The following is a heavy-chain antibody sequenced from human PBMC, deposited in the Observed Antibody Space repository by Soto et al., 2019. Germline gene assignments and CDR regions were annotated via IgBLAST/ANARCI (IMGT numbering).Heavy chain of an antibody. V-gene: IGHV3-30*03. Sequence: CRGRSGAGSGCTLSSYSMHWVRQAPGKGLEWVAVISYDGSNKYYADSVKGRFTISRDNSKNTLYLQMNSLRAEDTAVYYCARTTLETYGMDVWGQGTTVTVS. CDR1: GCTLSSYS. CDR2: ISYDGSNK. D-gene: IGHD1-1*01. CDR3: ARTTLETYGMDV. J-gene: IGHJ6*02.